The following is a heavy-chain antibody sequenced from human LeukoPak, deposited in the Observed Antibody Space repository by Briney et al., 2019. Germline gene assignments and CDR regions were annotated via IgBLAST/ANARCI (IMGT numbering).Heavy chain of an antibody. V-gene: IGHV3-11*05. J-gene: IGHJ4*02. D-gene: IGHD6-19*01. CDR2: VSSSSSYT. Sequence: GGSLRLSCAASGFTFSIYEMNWVRQAPGKGLEWVSYVSSSSSYTNYADSVKGRFTISRDNAKNSLYLQMNSLRAEDTAVYYCARAKWLVTPFDYWGQGTLVTVSS. CDR1: GFTFSIYE. CDR3: ARAKWLVTPFDY.